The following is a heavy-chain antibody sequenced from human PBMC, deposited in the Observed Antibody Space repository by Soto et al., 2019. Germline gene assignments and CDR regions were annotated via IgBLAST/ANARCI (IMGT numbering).Heavy chain of an antibody. V-gene: IGHV4-59*08. Sequence: QVQLQESGPGLVKPSETLSLTCTVSGGSISSYYWSWIRQPPGKGLEWIGYIYYSGSTNYNPSLKRRVTISVDKSKNQFSLKLSSVTAADTAMYYCARGLDWFNPCGQGTLVTVSS. CDR3: ARGLDWFNP. D-gene: IGHD3-16*01. J-gene: IGHJ5*02. CDR1: GGSISSYY. CDR2: IYYSGST.